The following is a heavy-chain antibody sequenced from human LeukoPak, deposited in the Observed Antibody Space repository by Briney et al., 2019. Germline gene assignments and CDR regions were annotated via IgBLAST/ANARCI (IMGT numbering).Heavy chain of an antibody. CDR2: ISSYNGNT. Sequence: ASVTVSCKASGYTFNTYGITRVRQAPGHGLEWMGWISSYNGNTSYAAKVQGRITVTKDTSASTAYLELRSLRSDDTAVYYCARIACSSSCTYSGRRRLRGGSLDPWGQGTLVTVSS. J-gene: IGHJ5*02. D-gene: IGHD2-2*01. V-gene: IGHV1-18*01. CDR3: ARIACSSSCTYSGRRRLRGGSLDP. CDR1: GYTFNTYG.